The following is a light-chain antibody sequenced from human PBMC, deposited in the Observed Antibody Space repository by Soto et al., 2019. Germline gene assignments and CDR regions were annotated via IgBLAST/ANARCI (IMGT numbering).Light chain of an antibody. CDR1: QSISSN. CDR2: GAS. Sequence: LSPGEIATLSCRASQSISSNLAWYQQKPGQAPRLLIYGASNRATGIPDRFSGSGSGTDFTLTITRLEPEDFAMYYCQRYDSLRTFGQGTKVDIK. CDR3: QRYDSLRT. J-gene: IGKJ1*01. V-gene: IGKV3-20*01.